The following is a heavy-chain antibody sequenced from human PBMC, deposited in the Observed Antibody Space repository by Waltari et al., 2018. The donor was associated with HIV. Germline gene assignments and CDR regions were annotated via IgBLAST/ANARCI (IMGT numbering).Heavy chain of an antibody. J-gene: IGHJ4*02. D-gene: IGHD3-3*01. V-gene: IGHV4-34*01. CDR1: GGSFTGHY. CDR2: VSHDGTT. Sequence: QVQLQQWGAGLLKPSETLSLTCAVYGGSFTGHYWTWIRQPPGKGPERIGEVSHDGTTHYTPSLSSRVTMSLDTSKKQFSLKLTSVTAADTAVYYCASAFYDFWSGYYNAGYYFTNWGRGTLVTVSS. CDR3: ASAFYDFWSGYYNAGYYFTN.